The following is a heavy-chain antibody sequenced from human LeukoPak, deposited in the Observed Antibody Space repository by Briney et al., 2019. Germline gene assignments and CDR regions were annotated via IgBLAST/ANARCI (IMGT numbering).Heavy chain of an antibody. Sequence: ASVKVSCKASGYTFTSYAMHWVRQDPGQRLEWMGWINAGNGNTKYSQKLQGRVTITRDTSASTAYMELSSLKASDTAMYYCARLIPEAGITMIVVVPGAFDIWGQGTMVTVSS. V-gene: IGHV1-3*01. D-gene: IGHD3-22*01. CDR3: ARLIPEAGITMIVVVPGAFDI. J-gene: IGHJ3*02. CDR2: INAGNGNT. CDR1: GYTFTSYA.